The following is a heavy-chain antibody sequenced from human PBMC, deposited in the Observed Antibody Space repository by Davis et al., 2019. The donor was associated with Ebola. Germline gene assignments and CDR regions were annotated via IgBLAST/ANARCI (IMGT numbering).Heavy chain of an antibody. D-gene: IGHD6-19*01. J-gene: IGHJ6*02. Sequence: SETLSLTCTVSGGSISSYYWSWIRQPPGKGLEWIGYIYYSGSTNYNPSLKSRVTISVDTSKNQFSLKLSSVTAADTAVYYCARGYSSGWNYYYYGMDVWGQGTTVTVSS. CDR1: GGSISSYY. V-gene: IGHV4-59*01. CDR3: ARGYSSGWNYYYYGMDV. CDR2: IYYSGST.